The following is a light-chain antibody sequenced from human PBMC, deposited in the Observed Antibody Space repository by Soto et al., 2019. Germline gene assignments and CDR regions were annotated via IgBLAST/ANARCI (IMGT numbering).Light chain of an antibody. CDR2: KAS. CDR3: QQYNDNWT. V-gene: IGKV1-5*03. Sequence: DIQMTQSPSTLSASVGDKVTITCRASQSISSWLAWYQQKPGTAPKLLIYKASTLQSGFPSRFSGSVSETEFSLTISSLQPDDSATYYCQQYNDNWTFGQGTKVDIK. J-gene: IGKJ1*01. CDR1: QSISSW.